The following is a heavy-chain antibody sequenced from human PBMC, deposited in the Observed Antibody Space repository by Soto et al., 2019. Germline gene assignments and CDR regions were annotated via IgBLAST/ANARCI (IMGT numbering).Heavy chain of an antibody. V-gene: IGHV4-39*01. J-gene: IGHJ4*02. CDR3: ARQRTSVVTQAYFDV. CDR1: GGSVNTNDFS. Sequence: SETLSLTCTVSGGSVNTNDFSCTWIRHPPGKGLEWIGSIYYSGSTYNNPSLRSRVSMSIDTSKDQFSLKLKSVTAADTALYFCARQRTSVVTQAYFDVWGPGFLVTASS. CDR2: IYYSGST. D-gene: IGHD2-21*02.